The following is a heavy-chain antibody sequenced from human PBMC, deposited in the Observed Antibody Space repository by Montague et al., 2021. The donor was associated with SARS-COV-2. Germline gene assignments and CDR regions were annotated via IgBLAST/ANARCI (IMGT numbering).Heavy chain of an antibody. Sequence: SETLSLTCTVSGGSISSSNYYGVWIRQPPGKGLEWIGTIFYSGSTYYNPSLKSRVTISIDTSKIQFSLKLNSVTAADTAVYYCASRRYSASGSRWYLDLWGRGTLVAVSS. V-gene: IGHV4-39*07. CDR1: GGSISSSNYY. CDR2: IFYSGST. J-gene: IGHJ2*01. CDR3: ASRRYSASGSRWYLDL. D-gene: IGHD3-10*01.